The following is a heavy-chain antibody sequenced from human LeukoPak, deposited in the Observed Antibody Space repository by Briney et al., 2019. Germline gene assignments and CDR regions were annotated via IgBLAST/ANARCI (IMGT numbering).Heavy chain of an antibody. Sequence: ASVKLSCKASGYKLNSYGISWVRQAHGQGLQWMGWIGPFNDHTNYAQNFQGRVTMTTDTSTSTAYMELKSLTSHDTAIYYCARAIGYDRLTAFDSWGQGTLVTVSS. CDR2: IGPFNDHT. V-gene: IGHV1-18*01. CDR3: ARAIGYDRLTAFDS. D-gene: IGHD3-9*01. J-gene: IGHJ4*02. CDR1: GYKLNSYG.